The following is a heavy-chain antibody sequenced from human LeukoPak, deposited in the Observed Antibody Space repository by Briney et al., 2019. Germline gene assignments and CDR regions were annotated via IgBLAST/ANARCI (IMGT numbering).Heavy chain of an antibody. D-gene: IGHD3-10*01. CDR2: IYSGGST. CDR3: ARISVLWYFYAMDV. V-gene: IGHV3-66*01. Sequence: GGSLRLSCAASGFTVSSNYMSWVRPAPGKGLEWVSVIYSGGSTNYADSVKGRFTISRDNSKNTLYLQMNSLRAEDTAVYYCARISVLWYFYAMDVWGQGTTVTVSS. J-gene: IGHJ6*02. CDR1: GFTVSSNY.